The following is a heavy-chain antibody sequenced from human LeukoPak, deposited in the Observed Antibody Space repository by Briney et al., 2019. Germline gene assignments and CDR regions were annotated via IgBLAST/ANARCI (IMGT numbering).Heavy chain of an antibody. V-gene: IGHV3-64D*09. CDR1: GFPFSSYA. CDR2: ISSNGGST. J-gene: IGHJ4*02. D-gene: IGHD5-18*01. Sequence: QPGGSLRLSCSASGFPFSSYAMHWVRQAPGKGLEYVSAISSNGGSTYHADSVKGRFTISRDNSKNTLYLQMSSLRAEDTAVYYCGCRGYSSKDGGNYWGQGTLVTVSS. CDR3: GCRGYSSKDGGNY.